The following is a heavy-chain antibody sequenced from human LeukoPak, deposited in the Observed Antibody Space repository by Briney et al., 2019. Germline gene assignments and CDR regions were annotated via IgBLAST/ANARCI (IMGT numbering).Heavy chain of an antibody. CDR2: IWNDGSNK. D-gene: IGHD2-2*01. V-gene: IGHV3-33*01. CDR3: ARDYCSSTSCLFDY. CDR1: GFTFSSYG. Sequence: GGSLRLSCAASGFTFSSYGMHWVSQAPGQGLEWVAVIWNDGSNKYYVDSVKGRFTISRDNSKNTLYLQMNSLRTEDTAVYYCARDYCSSTSCLFDYWGQGTLVTVSS. J-gene: IGHJ4*02.